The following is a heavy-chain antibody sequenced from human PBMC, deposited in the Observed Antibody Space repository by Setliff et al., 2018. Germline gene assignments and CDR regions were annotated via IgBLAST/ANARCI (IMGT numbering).Heavy chain of an antibody. CDR3: TRHEDRNKCTSSSCYRENDAFDV. V-gene: IGHV5-51*01. D-gene: IGHD2-2*01. Sequence: PGESLKISCAGSGYSFPSYWIGWVRQVPGKGLEWMGIIYPGDSDTRYTPSFQGQVTISADKSINTAYLQWSSLKASDTAIYYCTRHEDRNKCTSSSCYRENDAFDVWGQGAMVTVSS. CDR2: IYPGDSDT. CDR1: GYSFPSYW. J-gene: IGHJ3*01.